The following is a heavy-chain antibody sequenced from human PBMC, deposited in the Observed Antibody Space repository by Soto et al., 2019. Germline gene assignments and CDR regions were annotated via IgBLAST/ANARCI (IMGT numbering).Heavy chain of an antibody. J-gene: IGHJ3*02. D-gene: IGHD3-9*01. CDR1: GYTFTSYG. CDR2: ISAYNGNT. V-gene: IGHV1-18*01. Sequence: QVQQVQSGAEVKKPGASVKVSCKASGYTFTSYGISWVRQAPGQGLEWMGWISAYNGNTNYAQKLQGRVTMTTDTSTSTAYMELRSLRSDDTAVYYCARVGVLRYFGRPNAFDIWGQGTMVTVSS. CDR3: ARVGVLRYFGRPNAFDI.